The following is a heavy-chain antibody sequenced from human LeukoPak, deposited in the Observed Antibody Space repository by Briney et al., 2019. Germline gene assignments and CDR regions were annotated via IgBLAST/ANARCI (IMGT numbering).Heavy chain of an antibody. V-gene: IGHV4-4*09. CDR2: IYTSGST. D-gene: IGHD2-2*01. CDR3: SRHGHSTAYYGMDV. Sequence: PSETLSLTCTVSGGSISSYYWSWIRQPPGKGLEWIGYIYTSGSTNYNPSLESRVTMSVDTSKHQFSLKLTSVAAADTAVYYCSRHGHSTAYYGMDVWGQGTTVTVSS. J-gene: IGHJ6*02. CDR1: GGSISSYY.